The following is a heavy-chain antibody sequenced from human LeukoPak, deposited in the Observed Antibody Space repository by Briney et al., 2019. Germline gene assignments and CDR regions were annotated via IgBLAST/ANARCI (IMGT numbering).Heavy chain of an antibody. CDR2: ISGSGGST. D-gene: IGHD2-2*01. CDR3: AKVAGVVPAHAFDI. J-gene: IGHJ3*02. CDR1: GFTFSSYG. V-gene: IGHV3-23*01. Sequence: GGSLRLSCAASGFTFSSYGMSWVRQAPGKGLEWVSPISGSGGSTYYADSVKGRFTISRDNSKSTLYMQMNNLRAEDTAVYYCAKVAGVVPAHAFDIWGQDTMVTVSS.